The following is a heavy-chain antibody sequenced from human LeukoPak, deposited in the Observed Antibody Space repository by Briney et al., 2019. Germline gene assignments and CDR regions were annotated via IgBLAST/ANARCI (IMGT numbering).Heavy chain of an antibody. Sequence: RPSETLSLTCTVSGGSISSYYWSWIRQPPGKGLEWIGYIYYSGSTNYNPSLKSRVTISVDTSKNQFSRKLSSVTAADTAVYYCARDRRYYDSSGYYGGFDYWGQGTLVTVSS. CDR3: ARDRRYYDSSGYYGGFDY. J-gene: IGHJ4*02. D-gene: IGHD3-22*01. V-gene: IGHV4-59*01. CDR2: IYYSGST. CDR1: GGSISSYY.